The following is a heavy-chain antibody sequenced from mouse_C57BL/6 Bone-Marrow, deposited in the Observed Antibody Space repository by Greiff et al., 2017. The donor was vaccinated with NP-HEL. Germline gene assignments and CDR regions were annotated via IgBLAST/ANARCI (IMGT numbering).Heavy chain of an antibody. D-gene: IGHD3-2*02. CDR2: FYPGSGSL. CDR3: ARHEDPLSSGYFDY. CDR1: GYTFTEYT. V-gene: IGHV1-62-2*01. Sequence: QVQLQQSGAELVKPGASVKLSCKASGYTFTEYTIHWVKQRSGQGLEWIGWFYPGSGSLKYNEKFKDKATLTADKSSSTVYMELSRWTSEVSAVYFWARHEDPLSSGYFDYWGQGTTLTVSS. J-gene: IGHJ2*01.